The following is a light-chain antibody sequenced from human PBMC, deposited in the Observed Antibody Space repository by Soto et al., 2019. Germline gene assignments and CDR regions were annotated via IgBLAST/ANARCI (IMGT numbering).Light chain of an antibody. Sequence: QSVLTQPASVSGSPGQSITLSCTGTSSDVGSYNLVSWYQLHPGKAPKLMIYEGTKRPSGVSNRFSGSKSGSTASLTISGLQAEDEADYYCCSYAGSSSDVVFGGGTKVTVL. J-gene: IGLJ2*01. V-gene: IGLV2-23*01. CDR3: CSYAGSSSDVV. CDR1: SSDVGSYNL. CDR2: EGT.